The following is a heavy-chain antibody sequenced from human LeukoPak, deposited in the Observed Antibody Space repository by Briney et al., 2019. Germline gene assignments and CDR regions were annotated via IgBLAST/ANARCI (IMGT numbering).Heavy chain of an antibody. V-gene: IGHV4-39*07. Sequence: SETLSLTCTVSSGSISRSSYYWGWIRQPPGKGLEWIGSIYYSGSTYYNPSLKSRVTISVDTSKNQFSLKLSSVTAADTAVYYCASYNYGNFDYWGQGTLVTVSS. D-gene: IGHD5-24*01. CDR2: IYYSGST. CDR1: SGSISRSSYY. CDR3: ASYNYGNFDY. J-gene: IGHJ4*02.